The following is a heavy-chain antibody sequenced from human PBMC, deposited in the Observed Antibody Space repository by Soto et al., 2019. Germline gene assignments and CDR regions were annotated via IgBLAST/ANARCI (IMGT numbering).Heavy chain of an antibody. V-gene: IGHV3-33*01. Sequence: GGSLRLSCAASGFTFSSYGMHWVRQAPGKGLEWVAVIWYDGSNKYYADSVKGRFTISRDNSKNTLYLQMNSLRAEDTAVYYCARDVTVGATTLDYWGQGTLVTVSS. CDR1: GFTFSSYG. CDR3: ARDVTVGATTLDY. CDR2: IWYDGSNK. D-gene: IGHD1-26*01. J-gene: IGHJ4*02.